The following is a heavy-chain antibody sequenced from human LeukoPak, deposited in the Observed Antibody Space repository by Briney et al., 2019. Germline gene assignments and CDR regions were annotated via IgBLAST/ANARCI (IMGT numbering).Heavy chain of an antibody. V-gene: IGHV3-9*01. D-gene: IGHD2-2*02. CDR2: INWISGNI. Sequence: GGSLRLSCAASGFTFDEYAMFWVRQAPGKGLEWVSDINWISGNIDYADSVKGRFTVSRDNAKNSLYLQMSSLRAEDTALYYCAKPGCSDTSCYINYWGQGTLVTVSS. CDR1: GFTFDEYA. CDR3: AKPGCSDTSCYINY. J-gene: IGHJ4*02.